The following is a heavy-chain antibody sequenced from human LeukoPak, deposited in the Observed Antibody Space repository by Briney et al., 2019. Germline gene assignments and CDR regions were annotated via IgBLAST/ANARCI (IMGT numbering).Heavy chain of an antibody. V-gene: IGHV3-23*01. J-gene: IGHJ4*02. CDR1: GFTFNTYT. CDR3: ARTPYLYFGSGSYQFDY. Sequence: PGGSLRLSCAASGFTFNTYTMSWVRQAPGKGLEWVSSISGRNTYYADSVKGRFTISRDNSKNTLYLRMNSLRAEDTAVYFCARTPYLYFGSGSYQFDYWGQGTLVTVSS. CDR2: ISGRNT. D-gene: IGHD3-10*01.